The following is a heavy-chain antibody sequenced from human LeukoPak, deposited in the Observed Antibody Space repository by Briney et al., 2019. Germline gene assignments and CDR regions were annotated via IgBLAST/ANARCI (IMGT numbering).Heavy chain of an antibody. CDR2: ISGRGASK. CDR1: RFNVSNNY. J-gene: IGHJ4*02. D-gene: IGHD2-2*01. CDR3: AKGVVVAPDVTPFDY. V-gene: IGHV3-23*01. Sequence: GGSLRLSCAASRFNVSNNYMNWVRQAPGKGLEWVSGISGRGASKYYADSVKGRFTISRDNSKNTLYLQMNSLRAEDTAVYYCAKGVVVAPDVTPFDYWGQGTLVTVSS.